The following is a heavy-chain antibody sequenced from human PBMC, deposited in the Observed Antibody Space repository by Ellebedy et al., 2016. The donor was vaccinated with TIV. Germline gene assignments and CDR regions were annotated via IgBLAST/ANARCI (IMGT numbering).Heavy chain of an antibody. CDR2: ISPLNDDT. CDR3: ARGGTFGGY. D-gene: IGHD2/OR15-2a*01. Sequence: AASVKVSCKASGYPFGNFGFSWVRQAPGQGLEWMGLISPLNDDTNYAQRFHGRVTMTRDTSTSTAYMELRSLRAEDTAVYYCARGGTFGGYWGRGTLVTVSS. CDR1: GYPFGNFG. J-gene: IGHJ4*02. V-gene: IGHV1-18*01.